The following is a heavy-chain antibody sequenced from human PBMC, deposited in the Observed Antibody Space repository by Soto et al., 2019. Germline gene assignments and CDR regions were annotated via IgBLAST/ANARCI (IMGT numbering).Heavy chain of an antibody. CDR3: ARGTIDVAGTGRPFDY. J-gene: IGHJ4*02. CDR1: GYSLTTYW. D-gene: IGHD6-19*01. Sequence: ESLKISCKGSGYSLTTYWIDWVRQMPGKGLEWMGIIYPDDSETQYSPSFQGQVTISADKSISTAYLQWSSLKASDTAMYYCARGTIDVAGTGRPFDYWGQGTLVTVSS. V-gene: IGHV5-51*01. CDR2: IYPDDSET.